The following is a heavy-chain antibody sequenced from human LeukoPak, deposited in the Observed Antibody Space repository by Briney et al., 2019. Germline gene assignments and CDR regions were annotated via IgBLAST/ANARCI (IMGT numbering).Heavy chain of an antibody. V-gene: IGHV4-59*01. CDR2: IFYSGST. CDR3: ASGPYPAAGTDHQFDY. J-gene: IGHJ4*02. CDR1: GASISSYC. Sequence: SETLSPTCTVSGASISSYCWSWIRQPPGKGLEWIGYIFYSGSTLYNPSLQSRVTISVDTSKNQFSLKLTSVTVADTAVYYCASGPYPAAGTDHQFDYWGQGTLVTVSS. D-gene: IGHD6-13*01.